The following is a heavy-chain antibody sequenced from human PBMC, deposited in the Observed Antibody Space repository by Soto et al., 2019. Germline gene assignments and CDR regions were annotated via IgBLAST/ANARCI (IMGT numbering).Heavy chain of an antibody. CDR2: VYWTGST. CDR1: GDSITTNGYY. J-gene: IGHJ4*02. Sequence: SETLSLTCPVSGDSITTNGYYWGWIRQPPGKGLQWIGNVYWTGSTFSHPSLTSRVFISVDTSKNEFSLRLTSVTAADTAVYYCARSHYTYGLIIDYWGPGTPVPVSS. CDR3: ARSHYTYGLIIDY. V-gene: IGHV4-39*01. D-gene: IGHD2-8*01.